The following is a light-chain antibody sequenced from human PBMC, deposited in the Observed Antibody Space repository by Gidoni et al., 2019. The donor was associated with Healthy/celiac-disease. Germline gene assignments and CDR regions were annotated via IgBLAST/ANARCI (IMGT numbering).Light chain of an antibody. CDR3: QQYYSTRGT. CDR2: WAS. CDR1: QSVLYSSNNKNY. J-gene: IGKJ1*01. V-gene: IGKV4-1*01. Sequence: DIVMIQSPDSLAVSLGEGATITCKSSQSVLYSSNNKNYLAWYQQKPGQPPKLLIYWASTRESGVPNLFSSSGSGTDFTLTISRLQTEDVAVYYCQQYYSTRGTFGQGTKVEIK.